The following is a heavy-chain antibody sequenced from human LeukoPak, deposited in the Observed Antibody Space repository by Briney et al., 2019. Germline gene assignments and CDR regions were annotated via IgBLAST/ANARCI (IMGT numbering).Heavy chain of an antibody. CDR1: GGSFSGYY. CDR3: ASRELIGYCSSTSCRNDNYFDY. V-gene: IGHV4-34*01. J-gene: IGHJ4*02. CDR2: INHSGST. Sequence: KPSETLSLTCAVYGGSFSGYYWSWIRQPPGKGLEWIGEINHSGSTNYNPSLKSRVTISVDTSKNQFSLKLSSVTAADTAVYYCASRELIGYCSSTSCRNDNYFDYWGQGTLVTVSS. D-gene: IGHD2-2*01.